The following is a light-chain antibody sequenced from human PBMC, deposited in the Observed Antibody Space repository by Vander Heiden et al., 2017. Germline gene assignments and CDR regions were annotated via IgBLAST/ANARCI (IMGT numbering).Light chain of an antibody. CDR2: DVR. CDR3: CSYAGSYTLGV. J-gene: IGLJ2*01. V-gene: IGLV2-11*01. CDR1: RSEFGGYYY. Sequence: QSARTHPRSVSGATGQSVTIFCVGPRSEFGGYYYGSWYQQHPGKAPKRLIYDVRKRPSGVPDRFSGSKSGNAASLTIFGLQAEDEADYYCCSYAGSYTLGVFGGGTKLTVL.